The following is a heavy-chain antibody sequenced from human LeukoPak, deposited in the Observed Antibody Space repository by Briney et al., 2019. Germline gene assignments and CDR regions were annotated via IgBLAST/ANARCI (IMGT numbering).Heavy chain of an antibody. J-gene: IGHJ4*02. Sequence: PGGALRLSCAASGFTFNGYTMHWVRQTPGKGLEWVSLISCDSTNTYYADSVKGRFTVSRDNSKSSLYLQMNSLRTEDPALYYCAKDNKDWSIDYWGQGTLVTVSS. CDR2: ISCDSTNT. CDR3: AKDNKDWSIDY. V-gene: IGHV3-43*01. D-gene: IGHD3/OR15-3a*01. CDR1: GFTFNGYT.